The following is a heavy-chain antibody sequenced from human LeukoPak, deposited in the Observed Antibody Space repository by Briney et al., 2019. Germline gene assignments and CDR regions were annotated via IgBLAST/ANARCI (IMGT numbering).Heavy chain of an antibody. CDR1: GGSISSGDYY. CDR3: ATDPTTTLVYYYYYYMDV. CDR2: IYYSGST. V-gene: IGHV4-30-4*08. J-gene: IGHJ6*03. D-gene: IGHD4-17*01. Sequence: PSQTLSLTCTVSGGSISSGDYYWSWIRQPPGKGLEWIGYIYYSGSTYYNPSLKSRVTISVDTSKNQFSLKLSSVTAADTAVYYCATDPTTTLVYYYYYYMDVWGKGTTVTVSS.